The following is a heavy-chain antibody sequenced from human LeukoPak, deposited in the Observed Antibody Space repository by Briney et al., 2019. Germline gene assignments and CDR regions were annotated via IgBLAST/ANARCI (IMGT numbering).Heavy chain of an antibody. Sequence: ASVKVSCKASGYTFTSYDINWVRQATGQGLERMGWMNPNSGNTGYAQKFQGRVTMTRNTSISTAYMELSSLRSEDTAVYYCARGHTNYYDSSGYPYWGQGTLVTVSS. CDR3: ARGHTNYYDSSGYPY. V-gene: IGHV1-8*01. CDR1: GYTFTSYD. J-gene: IGHJ4*02. D-gene: IGHD3-22*01. CDR2: MNPNSGNT.